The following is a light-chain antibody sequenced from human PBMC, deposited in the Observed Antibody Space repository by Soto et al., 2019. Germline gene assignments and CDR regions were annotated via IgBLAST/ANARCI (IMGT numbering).Light chain of an antibody. CDR1: SSNIGAHY. CDR2: ENN. CDR3: GTWDNSLNGGV. Sequence: QSVLTQPPSVSAAPGHQVTIFCSGSSSNIGAHYVSWYQQLPGTAPKLLIYENNKRPSGIPDRFSGSKSGTSATLDITGLQTGDEADYYCGTWDNSLNGGVFGGGTKLTVL. J-gene: IGLJ3*02. V-gene: IGLV1-51*02.